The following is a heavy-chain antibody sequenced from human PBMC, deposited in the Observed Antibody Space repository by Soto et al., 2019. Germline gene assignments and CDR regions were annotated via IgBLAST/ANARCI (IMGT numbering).Heavy chain of an antibody. Sequence: QVQLVQSGAEVKKPGASVKVSCKASGYTFSSYAIHWVRQAPGQRLEWMGWINAGDGNTKYSQRLQGRVTISRDTSASTAYMELTSLRSADMAVYYCARGTVTTGALFDYWGQGTLVTVSS. CDR3: ARGTVTTGALFDY. CDR1: GYTFSSYA. J-gene: IGHJ4*02. CDR2: INAGDGNT. V-gene: IGHV1-3*01. D-gene: IGHD4-17*01.